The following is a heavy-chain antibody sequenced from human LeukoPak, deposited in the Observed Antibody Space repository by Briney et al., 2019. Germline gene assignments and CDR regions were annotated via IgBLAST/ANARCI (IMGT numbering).Heavy chain of an antibody. J-gene: IGHJ6*03. D-gene: IGHD3-3*01. V-gene: IGHV4-31*03. CDR3: ARETCDQILGAIGYYMDV. CDR2: IYYSGST. Sequence: SETLSLTCTVSGGSISSGVYYWSWIRQHPGKGLEWIGYIYYSGSTYYNPSLKSRVTISVDTSKNQFSLKLSSVTAADTAVYYCARETCDQILGAIGYYMDVWGKGTTVTVSS. CDR1: GGSISSGVYY.